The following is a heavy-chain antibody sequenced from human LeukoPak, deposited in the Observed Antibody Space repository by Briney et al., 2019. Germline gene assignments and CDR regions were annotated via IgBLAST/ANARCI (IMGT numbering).Heavy chain of an antibody. CDR3: ARLLAGLNFDY. J-gene: IGHJ4*02. Sequence: PSETLSLTCTVSGGSISSSSYYWGWIRQPPGKGLEWIGSIYYSGSTYYNPSLKSRVTISVDTSKNQFSLKLSSVTAADTAVYYCARLLAGLNFDYWGQGTLVTVSS. D-gene: IGHD2/OR15-2a*01. V-gene: IGHV4-39*01. CDR2: IYYSGST. CDR1: GGSISSSSYY.